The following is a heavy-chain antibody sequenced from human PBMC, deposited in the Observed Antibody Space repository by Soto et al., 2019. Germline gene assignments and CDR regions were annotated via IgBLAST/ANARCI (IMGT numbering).Heavy chain of an antibody. D-gene: IGHD5-18*01. CDR3: ARGIQLGNWFDP. CDR1: GGTFSSYA. CDR2: IIPIFGTA. J-gene: IGHJ5*02. Sequence: SVKVSCKASGGTFSSYAISWVRQAPGQGLEWMGGIIPIFGTANYAQKFQGRVTITADESTSTAYMELSSLRSEDTAVYYCARGIQLGNWFDPWGQGTLVTVSS. V-gene: IGHV1-69*13.